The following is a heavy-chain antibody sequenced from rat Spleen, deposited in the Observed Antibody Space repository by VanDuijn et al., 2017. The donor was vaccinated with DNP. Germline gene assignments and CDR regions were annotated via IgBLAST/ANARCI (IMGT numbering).Heavy chain of an antibody. D-gene: IGHD1-2*01. Sequence: EVKLVESGGGLVQPGRSLKLSCAASGFIFFDYWMGWVRQAPGKGLEWIGEINKDSSRINYNTSLRDKFTISRDNAKSSLYLQMDSLRSEDTATYYCTTDYYSRLDYWGQGVMVTVSS. V-gene: IGHV4-2*01. CDR1: GFIFFDYW. CDR2: INKDSSRI. CDR3: TTDYYSRLDY. J-gene: IGHJ2*01.